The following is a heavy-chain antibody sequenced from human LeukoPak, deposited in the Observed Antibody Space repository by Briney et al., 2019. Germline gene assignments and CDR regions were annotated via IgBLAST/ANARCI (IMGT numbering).Heavy chain of an antibody. D-gene: IGHD2-15*01. CDR2: IYPGDSDT. CDR1: GYSFTSYW. Sequence: GESLKISCKGSGYSFTSYWIGWVRQMPGKGLEWMGIIYPGDSDTRYSPSFQGQVTISDDKSISTAYLQWSSLKASDTAMYYCARLGGGSIDYYYYYGMDVWGQGTTVTVSS. J-gene: IGHJ6*02. V-gene: IGHV5-51*01. CDR3: ARLGGGSIDYYYYYGMDV.